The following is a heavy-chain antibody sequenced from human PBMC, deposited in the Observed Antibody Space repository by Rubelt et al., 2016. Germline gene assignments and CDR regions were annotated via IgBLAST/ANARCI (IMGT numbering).Heavy chain of an antibody. CDR2: ISSSSSYT. CDR3: ARGDILTGPAY. D-gene: IGHD3-9*01. V-gene: IGHV3-11*06. CDR1: GFTFSDYY. Sequence: VQLVESGGGLVKPGGSLRLSCAASGFTFSDYYMSWIRQAPGKGLEWVSYISSSSSYTNYADSVKGRFTISRDNSKNTLYLQMNSLRAEDTAVYYCARGDILTGPAYWGQGTLVTVSS. J-gene: IGHJ4*02.